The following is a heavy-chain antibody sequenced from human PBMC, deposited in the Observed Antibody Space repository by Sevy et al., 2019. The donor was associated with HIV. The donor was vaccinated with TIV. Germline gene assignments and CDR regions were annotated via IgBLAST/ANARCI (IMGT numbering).Heavy chain of an antibody. V-gene: IGHV4-59*01. CDR2: IYYSGST. D-gene: IGHD3-9*01. CDR1: GGSISSYY. Sequence: SETLSLTCTVSGGSISSYYWSWIRQPPGKGLEWIGYIYYSGSTNYNPSLKSRVTISVDTSKNQFSLKLSSVTAADTAVYYCARNPDFDWLQTYYYYYMDVWGKGTTVTVSS. CDR3: ARNPDFDWLQTYYYYYMDV. J-gene: IGHJ6*03.